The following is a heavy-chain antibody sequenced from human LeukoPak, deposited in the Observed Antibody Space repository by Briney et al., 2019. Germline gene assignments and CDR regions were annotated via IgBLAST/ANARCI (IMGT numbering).Heavy chain of an antibody. D-gene: IGHD3-10*01. Sequence: GASVKVSCKASGYTFTSYGISWVRQAPGQGLEWRGWISAYSGNTNYAQKLQGRVTMTTDTSTSTTYMELRSLRSDDKAVYYCARDLLLWFGEFPSFYFDYWGQGTLVTVSS. V-gene: IGHV1-18*01. J-gene: IGHJ4*02. CDR1: GYTFTSYG. CDR2: ISAYSGNT. CDR3: ARDLLLWFGEFPSFYFDY.